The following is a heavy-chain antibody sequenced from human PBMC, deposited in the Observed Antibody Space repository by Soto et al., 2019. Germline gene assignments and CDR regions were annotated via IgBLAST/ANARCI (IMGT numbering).Heavy chain of an antibody. CDR2: IFPGDSDI. V-gene: IGHV5-51*01. J-gene: IGHJ4*02. CDR1: GYIFANDW. CDR3: ARRVAANPYYDF. Sequence: GGSLKISCQGSGYIFANDWIAWVRQMPGKGLECMGIIFPGDSDIRYSPSFQGQVTISADKSITTAYLQWSSLKASDTALYYCARRVAANPYYDFWGQGALVTVSS. D-gene: IGHD2-15*01.